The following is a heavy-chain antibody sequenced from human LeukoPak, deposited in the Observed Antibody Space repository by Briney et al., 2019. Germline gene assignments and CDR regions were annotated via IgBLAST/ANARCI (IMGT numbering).Heavy chain of an antibody. CDR1: GFTFNTYW. CDR3: ARDQGVVPHDY. J-gene: IGHJ4*02. Sequence: PGGSLRLSCAASGFTFNTYWMSWVRQAPGKGLEWVANIKQDGSEKYYVDSVKGRFTISRDNAKNALYLQMNSLRAEDTAVYYCARDQGVVPHDYWGQGTLVTVSS. CDR2: IKQDGSEK. D-gene: IGHD2-15*01. V-gene: IGHV3-7*01.